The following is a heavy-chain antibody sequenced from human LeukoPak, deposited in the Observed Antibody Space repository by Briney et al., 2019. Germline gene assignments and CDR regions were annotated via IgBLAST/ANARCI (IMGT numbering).Heavy chain of an antibody. CDR3: ARGPSSSWDYFDY. CDR1: GFTFSSYA. J-gene: IGHJ4*02. D-gene: IGHD6-13*01. V-gene: IGHV3-30-3*01. Sequence: GRSRRLSCAASGFTFSSYAMHWVRQAPGKGLEWVAVISYDGSNKYYADSVKGRFTISRDNSKNTLYLQMNSLRAEDTAVYYCARGPSSSWDYFDYWGQGTLVTVSS. CDR2: ISYDGSNK.